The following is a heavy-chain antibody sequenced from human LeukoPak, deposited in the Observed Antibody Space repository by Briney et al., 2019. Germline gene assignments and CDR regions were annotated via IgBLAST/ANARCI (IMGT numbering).Heavy chain of an antibody. CDR1: GYTFTGYY. Sequence: GASVKVSCKASGYTFTGYYMHWVRQAPGQGLEWMGWINPNSGGTNYAQKFQGRVTMTRDTSISTAYMELSRLRSDDTAVYYCASRDIVVVPAAHHGFDIWGQGTMVTVSS. CDR2: INPNSGGT. D-gene: IGHD2-2*01. V-gene: IGHV1-2*02. CDR3: ASRDIVVVPAAHHGFDI. J-gene: IGHJ3*02.